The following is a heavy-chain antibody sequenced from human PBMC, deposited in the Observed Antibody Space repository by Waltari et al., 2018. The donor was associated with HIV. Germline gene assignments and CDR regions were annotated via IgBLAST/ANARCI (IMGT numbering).Heavy chain of an antibody. CDR2: IKEDGSEK. D-gene: IGHD2-2*03. V-gene: IGHV3-7*01. J-gene: IGHJ3*02. CDR3: AREFQQWMGRLFDI. Sequence: QVVESGGGLVQPGGSLRLSCAAPRFTLSNYRMSWVRQAPWKGLEWVANIKEDGSEKYYVDSVKGRFTISRDNAKNSLYLQMNSLRAEDTAVYYCAREFQQWMGRLFDIWGQGTMVTVSS. CDR1: RFTLSNYR.